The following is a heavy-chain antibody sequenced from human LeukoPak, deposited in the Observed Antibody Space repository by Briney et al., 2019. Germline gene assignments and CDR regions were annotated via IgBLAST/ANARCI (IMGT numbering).Heavy chain of an antibody. Sequence: ASVKVSCKASGNTFTSYYVNWVRQATGQGLEWMGWMNPNSGNTDYAQKFQGRVTMTRNTSISTAYMELSSVRSEDTAVYYCARVVRRGYNWFDPWGQGTLVTVSS. D-gene: IGHD3-10*01. CDR3: ARVVRRGYNWFDP. CDR1: GNTFTSYY. J-gene: IGHJ5*02. V-gene: IGHV1-8*01. CDR2: MNPNSGNT.